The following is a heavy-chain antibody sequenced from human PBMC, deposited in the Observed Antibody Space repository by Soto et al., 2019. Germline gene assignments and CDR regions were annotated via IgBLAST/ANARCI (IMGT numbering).Heavy chain of an antibody. V-gene: IGHV1-18*04. Sequence: ASVKVSCKASGYTFTSYGISWVRQAPGQGLEWMGWISAYNGNTNYAQKLQGRVTMTTDTSTSTAYMELRSLRSDDTAVYYCARDLITMVRGVIIPPYYYYYGMDGGGQGTTVTVSS. CDR2: ISAYNGNT. CDR1: GYTFTSYG. CDR3: ARDLITMVRGVIIPPYYYYYGMDG. J-gene: IGHJ6*02. D-gene: IGHD3-10*01.